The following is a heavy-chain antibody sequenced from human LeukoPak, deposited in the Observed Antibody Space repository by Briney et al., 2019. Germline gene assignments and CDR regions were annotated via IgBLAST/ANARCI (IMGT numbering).Heavy chain of an antibody. CDR1: GGSISSSNW. J-gene: IGHJ3*02. CDR2: IYHSGST. D-gene: IGHD3-22*01. V-gene: IGHV4-4*02. CDR3: ARDDDDSSGYYSDAFDI. Sequence: SGTLSLTCAVSGGSISSSNWWSWVRQPPGKGLEWIGEIYHSGSTNYNPSLKSRVTISVDKSKNQFSLKLSSVTAADTAVYYCARDDDDSSGYYSDAFDIWGQGTTVTVSS.